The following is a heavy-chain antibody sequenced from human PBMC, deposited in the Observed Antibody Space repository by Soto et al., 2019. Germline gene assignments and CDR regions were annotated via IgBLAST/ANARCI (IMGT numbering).Heavy chain of an antibody. CDR1: GFTFSSYA. CDR3: AKISDIVVVTAIPNWFDP. Sequence: EVQLLESGGGLVQPGGSLRLSCAASGFTFSSYAMSWVRQAPGKGLEWVSAISGSGGSTYYADSVKGRFTISRDNSKNTLYLQRNSLRAEDTAVYYCAKISDIVVVTAIPNWFDPWGQGTLVTVSS. J-gene: IGHJ5*02. CDR2: ISGSGGST. V-gene: IGHV3-23*01. D-gene: IGHD2-21*02.